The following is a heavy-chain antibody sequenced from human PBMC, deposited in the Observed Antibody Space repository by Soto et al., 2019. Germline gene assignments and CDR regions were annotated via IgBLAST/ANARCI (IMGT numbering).Heavy chain of an antibody. CDR2: ISADGSDA. Sequence: GGSLRLSCAASRFTFSSYWMHWVRQAPGKGLVWVSRISADGSDATYAHSVKGRFTISRDYAENTLYLQMNSLRAEDTAVYYCASSGSYDIAWFDPWGQGT. V-gene: IGHV3-74*03. D-gene: IGHD3-10*01. CDR3: ASSGSYDIAWFDP. CDR1: RFTFSSYW. J-gene: IGHJ5*02.